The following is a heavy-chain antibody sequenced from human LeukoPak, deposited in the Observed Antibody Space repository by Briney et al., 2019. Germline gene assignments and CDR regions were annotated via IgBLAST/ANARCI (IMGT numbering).Heavy chain of an antibody. CDR1: GFAFNTYA. Sequence: PARSLRLSCAASGFAFNTYAMRWFRQAPGKALEWVTVISYDGNTIHYADSVKGRFTISRDNSKNTLYLQVDSLRPEDTAIYYCARSGGLPKFDWWGQGTLVTVSS. CDR3: ARSGGLPKFDW. CDR2: ISYDGNTI. J-gene: IGHJ4*02. V-gene: IGHV3-30-3*01.